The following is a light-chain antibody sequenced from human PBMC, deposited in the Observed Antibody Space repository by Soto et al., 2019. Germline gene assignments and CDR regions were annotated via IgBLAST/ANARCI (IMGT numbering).Light chain of an antibody. Sequence: EIVLTQSPATLSSSPVDTAILSCRASQYVGSRLAWYQHKPGQAPRLLIYYMSKRATGIPARFSGSGSGTDFTLTISSLAPDECAIDYGHQRQSWPRTVGQGTKGDIK. CDR1: QYVGSR. CDR3: HQRQSWPRT. CDR2: YMS. J-gene: IGKJ1*01. V-gene: IGKV3-11*01.